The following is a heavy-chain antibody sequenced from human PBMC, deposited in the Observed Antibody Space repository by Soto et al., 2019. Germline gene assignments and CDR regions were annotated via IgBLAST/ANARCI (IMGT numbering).Heavy chain of an antibody. CDR2: IKYSGTT. J-gene: IGHJ3*02. CDR3: ARHGINGSYYDAFDI. CDR1: GGSISTSRFH. D-gene: IGHD1-26*01. Sequence: SETLSLTYTVFGGSISTSRFHWGWLRQSPGNGLEWIASIKYSGTTFYNPSLKSRVTLSVDTSKNQFALKLSSVTAAETAVYYCARHGINGSYYDAFDIWGRGTMVT. V-gene: IGHV4-39*01.